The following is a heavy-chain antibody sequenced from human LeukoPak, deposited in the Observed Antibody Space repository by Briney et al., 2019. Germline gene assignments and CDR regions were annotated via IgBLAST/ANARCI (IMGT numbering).Heavy chain of an antibody. CDR1: GVSISSYY. CDR2: IYYSGST. Sequence: SETLSLTCTVSGVSISSYYWSWIRQPPGKGLEWIGYIYYSGSTNYNPSLKSRVTISVDTSKNQFSLKLSSVTAADTAVYYCARLQDGDYVAYWGQGTLVTVSS. J-gene: IGHJ4*02. CDR3: ARLQDGDYVAY. V-gene: IGHV4-59*01. D-gene: IGHD4-17*01.